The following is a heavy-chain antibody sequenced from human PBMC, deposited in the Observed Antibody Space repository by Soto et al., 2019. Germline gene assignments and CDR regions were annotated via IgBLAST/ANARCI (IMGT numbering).Heavy chain of an antibody. Sequence: GHSLKLSGTGSGYNFTTYWIAWVRQMPGKGLEWMGIIYPGDSDTRYSPSFQGQVTFSADKSISTAYLQWSSLKASDTAMFYCARQVDLAMADLGQGTLVTVSS. J-gene: IGHJ4*02. D-gene: IGHD5-18*01. V-gene: IGHV5-51*01. CDR3: ARQVDLAMAD. CDR1: GYNFTTYW. CDR2: IYPGDSDT.